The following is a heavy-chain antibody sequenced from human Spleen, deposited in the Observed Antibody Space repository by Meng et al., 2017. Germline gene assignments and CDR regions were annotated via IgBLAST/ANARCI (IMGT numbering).Heavy chain of an antibody. J-gene: IGHJ4*02. Sequence: VQLQQEGAGLLKPSETLSLTCVVYGGSFSGYYWSWIRQPPGKGLEWIGEINHSGSTNYNPSLKSRVTISVDTSKNQFSLKLSSVTAADTAVYYCARFGVVPAAIDYWGQGTLVTVSS. D-gene: IGHD2-2*01. V-gene: IGHV4-34*01. CDR3: ARFGVVPAAIDY. CDR2: INHSGST. CDR1: GGSFSGYY.